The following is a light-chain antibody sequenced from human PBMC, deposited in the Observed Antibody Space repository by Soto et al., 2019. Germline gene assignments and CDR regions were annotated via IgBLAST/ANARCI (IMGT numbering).Light chain of an antibody. J-gene: IGKJ3*01. CDR2: AAY. CDR3: QQLKSYPIT. CDR1: QGINSY. Sequence: DIQLTQSPSFLSASVGDRVTITCRASQGINSYLAWYQQKPGKAPNLLIYAAYTLQNGVPSRFSGSGSGTEFTLTITNLQPEDFATYHCQQLKSYPITFGPGTKVD. V-gene: IGKV1-9*01.